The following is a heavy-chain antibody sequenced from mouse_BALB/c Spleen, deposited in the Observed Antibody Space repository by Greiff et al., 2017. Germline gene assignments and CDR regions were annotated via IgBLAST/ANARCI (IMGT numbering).Heavy chain of an antibody. CDR1: GYSITSDYA. V-gene: IGHV3-2*02. Sequence: EVKLMESGPGLVKPSQSLSLTCTVTGYSITSDYAWNWIRQFPGNKLEWMGYISYSGSTSYNPSLKSRISITRDTSKNQFFLQLNSVTTEDTATYYCARDDYYGSRAYWGQGTLVTVSA. CDR3: ARDDYYGSRAY. CDR2: ISYSGST. J-gene: IGHJ3*01. D-gene: IGHD1-1*01.